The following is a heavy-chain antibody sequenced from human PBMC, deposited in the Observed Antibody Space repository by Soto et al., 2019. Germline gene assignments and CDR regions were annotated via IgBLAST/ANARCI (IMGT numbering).Heavy chain of an antibody. CDR2: ISSSSSYI. Sequence: GGSLRLSCAASGFTFSSYSMNWVRQAPGKGLEWVSSISSSSSYIYYADSVKGRFTISRDNAKNSLYLQMNSLRAEDTAVYYCARGLGYCSSTSCYSGDAFDIWGQGTMVTVSS. CDR3: ARGLGYCSSTSCYSGDAFDI. J-gene: IGHJ3*02. CDR1: GFTFSSYS. V-gene: IGHV3-21*01. D-gene: IGHD2-2*02.